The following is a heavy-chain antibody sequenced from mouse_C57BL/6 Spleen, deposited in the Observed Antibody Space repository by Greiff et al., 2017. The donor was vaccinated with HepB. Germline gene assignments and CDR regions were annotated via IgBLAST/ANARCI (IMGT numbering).Heavy chain of an antibody. CDR1: GYTFTSYT. V-gene: IGHV1-4*01. CDR3: ASYPGGFAY. CDR2: INPSSGYT. Sequence: VQLQQSGAELARPGASVKMSCKASGYTFTSYTMHWVKQRPGQGLEWIGYINPSSGYTKYNQKFKDKATLTADKSSSTAYMQLSSLTSEDSAVYYCASYPGGFAYWGQGTLFTVSA. J-gene: IGHJ3*01.